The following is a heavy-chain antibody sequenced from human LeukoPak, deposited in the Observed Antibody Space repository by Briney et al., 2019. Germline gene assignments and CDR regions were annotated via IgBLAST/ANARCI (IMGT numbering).Heavy chain of an antibody. Sequence: SETLSLTCTVSGGTISGYSWSWIRQPPGKGLEYIGYIHYSGTANYTPSLRSRVTISVDTSKNQFSLTLTSVTAGDTAVYYCARHLVSSLPTGPDYWGQGALVTVSS. V-gene: IGHV4-59*08. CDR2: IHYSGTA. CDR1: GGTISGYS. D-gene: IGHD3-9*01. CDR3: ARHLVSSLPTGPDY. J-gene: IGHJ4*02.